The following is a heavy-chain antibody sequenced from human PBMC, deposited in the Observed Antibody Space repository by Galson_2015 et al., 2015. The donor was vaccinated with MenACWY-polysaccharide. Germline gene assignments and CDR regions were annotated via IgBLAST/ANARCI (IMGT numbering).Heavy chain of an antibody. CDR3: ARDDCDRTTCYGMDV. CDR1: GFTFSSYA. D-gene: IGHD2-2*01. J-gene: IGHJ6*02. V-gene: IGHV3-30-3*01. CDR2: ISYDGTNK. Sequence: SLRLSCAASGFTFSSYAMHWVRQAPGKGLEWVAVISYDGTNKYYADSVKGRFTISRDNSENTQYLQMNSLGAEDTAVYYCARDDCDRTTCYGMDVGGQGTTVTVSS.